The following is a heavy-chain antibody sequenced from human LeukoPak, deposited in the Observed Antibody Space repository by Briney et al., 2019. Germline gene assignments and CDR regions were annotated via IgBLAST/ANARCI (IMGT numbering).Heavy chain of an antibody. CDR3: ARGGKATVVTM. V-gene: IGHV4-4*07. Sequence: SATLSLTCTVSGGSINSYYWSWIRPPAGKGLEGIGRIYSSGSTNYNPSLKSRVSMSVDTSKNQFSLKLTSVTAADTAVYYCARGGKATVVTMWGQGILVTVSS. CDR2: IYSSGST. J-gene: IGHJ4*02. D-gene: IGHD4-23*01. CDR1: GGSINSYY.